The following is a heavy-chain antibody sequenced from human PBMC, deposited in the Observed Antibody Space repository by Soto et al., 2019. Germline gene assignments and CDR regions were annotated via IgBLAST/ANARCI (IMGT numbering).Heavy chain of an antibody. Sequence: GGSLRLSCAASGFTFSSYGMHWVRQAPGKGLEWVAVIWYDGSNKYYADSVKGGFTISRDNSKNTLYLQMNSMRAEDTAVYYWAGDTMSRGFYCMDVWGQGTTVTVS. CDR3: AGDTMSRGFYCMDV. D-gene: IGHD3-10*01. CDR2: IWYDGSNK. J-gene: IGHJ6*02. CDR1: GFTFSSYG. V-gene: IGHV3-33*01.